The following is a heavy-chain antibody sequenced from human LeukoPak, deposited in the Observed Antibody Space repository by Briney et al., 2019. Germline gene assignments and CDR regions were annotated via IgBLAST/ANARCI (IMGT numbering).Heavy chain of an antibody. CDR1: GGSISTYY. J-gene: IGHJ5*02. CDR3: ARGGNYWPQWWFDP. D-gene: IGHD1-26*01. V-gene: IGHV4-59*01. CDR2: IYYTGST. Sequence: SETLSLTCTVSGGSISTYYWSWTRQPPGKGLEWIGYIYYTGSTSYNPSLKSRVTMSLDASKNQFSLELNSVTPADTAVYYCARGGNYWPQWWFDPWGRGTLVSVSS.